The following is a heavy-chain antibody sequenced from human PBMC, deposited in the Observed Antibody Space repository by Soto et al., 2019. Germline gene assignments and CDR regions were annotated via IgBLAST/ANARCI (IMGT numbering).Heavy chain of an antibody. CDR2: IYYSGST. D-gene: IGHD1-26*01. CDR1: GGSVSSGSYY. Sequence: PSETLSLTCTVSGGSVSSGSYYWSWIRQPPGKGLEWIGYIYYSGSTNYNPSLKSRVTISVDTSKNQFSLKLSSVTAADTAVYYCATGGRYDAFDIWGQGTMVTVSS. CDR3: ATGGRYDAFDI. J-gene: IGHJ3*02. V-gene: IGHV4-61*01.